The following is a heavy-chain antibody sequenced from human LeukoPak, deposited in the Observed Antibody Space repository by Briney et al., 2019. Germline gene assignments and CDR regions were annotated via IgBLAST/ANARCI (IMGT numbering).Heavy chain of an antibody. CDR2: IYSGGST. D-gene: IGHD3-3*01. V-gene: IGHV3-53*01. Sequence: GGSLRLSCAASGFTFSSYGMHWVRQAPGKGLEWVAVIYSGGSTYYADSVKGRFTISRDNSKNTLYLQMNSLRAEDTAVYYCAREYRFLEWFYGMDVWGQGTTVTVSS. J-gene: IGHJ6*02. CDR1: GFTFSSYG. CDR3: AREYRFLEWFYGMDV.